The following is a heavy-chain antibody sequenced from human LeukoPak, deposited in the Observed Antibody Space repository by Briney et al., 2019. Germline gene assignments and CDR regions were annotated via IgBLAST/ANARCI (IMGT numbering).Heavy chain of an antibody. CDR1: GGSTSSGSYY. D-gene: IGHD3-22*01. Sequence: PSQTLSLTCTVSGGSTSSGSYYWSWIRQPAGKGLEWIGRIYTSGSTNYNPSLKSRVTISVDTSKNQFSLKLSSVTAADTAVYYCARTYYYGSSGRPFDYWGQGTLVTVSS. J-gene: IGHJ4*02. CDR2: IYTSGST. CDR3: ARTYYYGSSGRPFDY. V-gene: IGHV4-61*02.